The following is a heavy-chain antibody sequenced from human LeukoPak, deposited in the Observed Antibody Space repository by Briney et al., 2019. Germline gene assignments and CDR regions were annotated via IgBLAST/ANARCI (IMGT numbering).Heavy chain of an antibody. V-gene: IGHV3-30-3*01. Sequence: GRSLRLSCAASGFTFSSYAVHWVRQAPGKGLEWVAVISYDGSNKYYADSVKGRFTISRDNSKNTLYLQMNSLRAEDTAVYYCAREDIVAGPFDYWDQGTLVTVSS. CDR2: ISYDGSNK. J-gene: IGHJ4*02. D-gene: IGHD5-12*01. CDR3: AREDIVAGPFDY. CDR1: GFTFSSYA.